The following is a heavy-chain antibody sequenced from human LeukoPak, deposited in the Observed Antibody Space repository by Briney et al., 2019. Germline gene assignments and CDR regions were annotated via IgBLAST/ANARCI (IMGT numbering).Heavy chain of an antibody. J-gene: IGHJ4*02. CDR2: FDPEDGET. V-gene: IGHV1-24*01. CDR3: AQPSWDSSSSGFDY. CDR1: GYTLTELS. D-gene: IGHD6-6*01. Sequence: ASVKVSCKVSGYTLTELSMHWVRQAPGKGLEWMGGFDPEDGETTYAQKFQGRVTMTEDTSTDTAYMELSSLRSEDTAVYYCAQPSWDSSSSGFDYWGQGTLVTVSS.